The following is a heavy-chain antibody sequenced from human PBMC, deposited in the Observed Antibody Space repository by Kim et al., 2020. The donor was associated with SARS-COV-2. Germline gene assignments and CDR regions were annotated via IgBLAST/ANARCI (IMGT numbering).Heavy chain of an antibody. D-gene: IGHD6-13*01. CDR3: AKDIRLGMDSSSWWNYYYYYGMDV. CDR1: GFTFDDYA. V-gene: IGHV3-43*02. Sequence: GGSLRLSCAASGFTFDDYAMHWVRQAPGKGLEWVSLISGDGGSTYYADSVKGRFTISRDNSKNSLYLQMNSLRTEDTALYYCAKDIRLGMDSSSWWNYYYYYGMDVWGQGTTVTVSS. J-gene: IGHJ6*02. CDR2: ISGDGGST.